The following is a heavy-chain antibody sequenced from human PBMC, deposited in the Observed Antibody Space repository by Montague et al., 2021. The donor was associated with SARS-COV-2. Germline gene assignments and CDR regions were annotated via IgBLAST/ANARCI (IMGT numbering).Heavy chain of an antibody. CDR1: GFIFSNYW. D-gene: IGHD6-19*01. CDR3: ASWISGVAGTDY. J-gene: IGHJ4*02. Sequence: SLRLSCAASGFIFSNYWMHLFRQAPVKGLVWVSRINIDWSGTTYSDSVNVRFTISRDNAKNTLYLQMNSLRAEDTAVYYCASWISGVAGTDYWGQGTLVTVSS. CDR2: INIDWSGT. V-gene: IGHV3-74*01.